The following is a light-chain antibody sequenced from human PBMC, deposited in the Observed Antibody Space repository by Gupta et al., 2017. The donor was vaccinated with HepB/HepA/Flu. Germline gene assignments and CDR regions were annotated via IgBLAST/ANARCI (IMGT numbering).Light chain of an antibody. CDR2: GNS. CDR1: SPNIGAGYD. CDR3: QSSDSSLSGYV. V-gene: IGLV1-40*01. Sequence: QSVLTHPPSVSGARGQTVTISCAGSSPNIGAGYDVHWYQQLPGTAPKHLIYGNSNRPSGVPDRFSASKSATSASLAITGLQAEDEADYYCQSSDSSLSGYVFGTGTKVTVL. J-gene: IGLJ1*01.